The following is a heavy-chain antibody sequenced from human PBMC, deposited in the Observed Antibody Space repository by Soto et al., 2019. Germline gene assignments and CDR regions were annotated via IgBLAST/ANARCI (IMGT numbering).Heavy chain of an antibody. J-gene: IGHJ4*02. D-gene: IGHD6-19*01. CDR2: ISGSGGST. Sequence: EVQLLESGGGLVQPGGSLRLSCAASGFTFSSYAMSWVRQAPGKGLEWDSAISGSGGSTYYADSVKGRFTISRDNSKNTLYLQMNSLRAEDTAVYYCAKDYGYVETPGIAVAGDVTCFDYWGQGTLVTVSS. V-gene: IGHV3-23*01. CDR3: AKDYGYVETPGIAVAGDVTCFDY. CDR1: GFTFSSYA.